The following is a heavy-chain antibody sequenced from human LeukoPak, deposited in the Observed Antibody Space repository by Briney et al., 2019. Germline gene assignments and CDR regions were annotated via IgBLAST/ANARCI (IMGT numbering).Heavy chain of an antibody. CDR2: INSDGSST. Sequence: GGSLRLSCAASGFTFSSYWMHWVRQAPGKGLVWVSRINSDGSSTSYADSVKGRFTISRDNTKNTLYLQMNSLRAEDTAVYYCARASAYYDFWSGYYSPVVDDAFDIWGQGTMVTVSS. D-gene: IGHD3-3*01. J-gene: IGHJ3*02. V-gene: IGHV3-74*01. CDR1: GFTFSSYW. CDR3: ARASAYYDFWSGYYSPVVDDAFDI.